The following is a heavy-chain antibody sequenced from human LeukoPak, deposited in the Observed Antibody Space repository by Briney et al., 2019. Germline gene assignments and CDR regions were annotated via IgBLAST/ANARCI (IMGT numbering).Heavy chain of an antibody. CDR1: GFTFSSYW. V-gene: IGHV3-74*01. Sequence: SGGSLRLSCVASGFTFSSYWMHWVRRGPGKGLVWVSRISSDGSVTIYADSVKGRFTISRDNAKNTLYLQMNSLRAEDTAVYYCSTSFDYWGPGTQVTVSS. CDR3: STSFDY. D-gene: IGHD5/OR15-5a*01. J-gene: IGHJ4*02. CDR2: ISSDGSVT.